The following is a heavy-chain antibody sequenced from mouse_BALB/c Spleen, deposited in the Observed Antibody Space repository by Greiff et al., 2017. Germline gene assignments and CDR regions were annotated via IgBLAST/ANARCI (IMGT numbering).Heavy chain of an antibody. Sequence: DVQLVESGGGLVQPGGSRKLSCAASGFTFSSFGMHWVRQAPEKGLEWVAYISSGSSTIYYADTVKGRFTISRDNPKNTLFLQMTSLRSEDTAMYYCARGGRYWYFDVWGAGTTVTVSS. CDR3: ARGGRYWYFDV. CDR2: ISSGSSTI. J-gene: IGHJ1*01. V-gene: IGHV5-17*02. CDR1: GFTFSSFG.